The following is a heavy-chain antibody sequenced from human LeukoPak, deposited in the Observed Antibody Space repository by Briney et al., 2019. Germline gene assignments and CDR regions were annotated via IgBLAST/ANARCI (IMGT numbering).Heavy chain of an antibody. CDR2: INHSGSV. D-gene: IGHD1-26*01. CDR3: AFTTGSYYLDS. Sequence: SETLSLTCVVYGGSFSGHYWSWIRQPPGKGLEWIGEINHSGSVNYNPSLKSRVTVSLDTSKNQFSLKLNSVTAADTAVYYCAFTTGSYYLDSWGQGTLVTVSS. J-gene: IGHJ4*02. CDR1: GGSFSGHY. V-gene: IGHV4-34*01.